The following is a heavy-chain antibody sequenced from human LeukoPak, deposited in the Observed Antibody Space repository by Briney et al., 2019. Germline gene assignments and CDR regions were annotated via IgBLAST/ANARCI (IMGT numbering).Heavy chain of an antibody. Sequence: GGSLRLSCAASGFTFSSYAMSWVRQAPGKGLEWISGISGSGGSTYYADAVKGRLTISRDHSKNTLYLQMNSLRLEDTAVYYCAKDLWRGGSCCDAFDIWGQGTMVTVSS. CDR2: ISGSGGST. CDR3: AKDLWRGGSCCDAFDI. V-gene: IGHV3-23*01. CDR1: GFTFSSYA. D-gene: IGHD2-15*01. J-gene: IGHJ3*02.